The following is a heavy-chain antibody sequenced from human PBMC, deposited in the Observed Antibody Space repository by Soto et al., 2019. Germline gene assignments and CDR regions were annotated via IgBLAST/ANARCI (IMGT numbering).Heavy chain of an antibody. J-gene: IGHJ4*02. D-gene: IGHD1-26*01. CDR2: IIPIFGTA. Sequence: QVQLVQSGAEVKKPGSSVKVSCKASGGTFSSYAISWVRQAPGQGLEWMGGIIPIFGTANYAQKFQGRVTITADESTSTAYRELSSLRSEDAAVYYCAGARQWELPFDYWGQGTLVTVSA. CDR1: GGTFSSYA. CDR3: AGARQWELPFDY. V-gene: IGHV1-69*01.